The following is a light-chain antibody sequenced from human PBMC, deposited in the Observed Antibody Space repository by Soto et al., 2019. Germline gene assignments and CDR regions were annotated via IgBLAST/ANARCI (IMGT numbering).Light chain of an antibody. J-gene: IGKJ3*01. CDR3: QQSYSTPV. CDR1: QSISSY. CDR2: AAS. Sequence: DIQMTQSPSSLSASVGDKVTSTCRAIQSISSYLNWYQQKPGKAPKLLIYAASSLQSGVPSRFSGSGSGTDFTLTISSLQPADFATYYCQQSYSTPVFGPGTKVDIK. V-gene: IGKV1-39*01.